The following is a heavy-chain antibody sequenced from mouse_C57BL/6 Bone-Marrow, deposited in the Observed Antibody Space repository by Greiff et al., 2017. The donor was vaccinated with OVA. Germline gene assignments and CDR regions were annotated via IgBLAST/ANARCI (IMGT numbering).Heavy chain of an antibody. Sequence: VQLKESGAELVRPGASVKLSCTASGFNIKDDYMHWVKQRPEQGLEWIGWIDPENGDTEYASKFQGKATITADTSSNTAYLQLSSLTSEDTAVYYCTGYGSSYGGYWGQGTTLTVSS. D-gene: IGHD1-1*01. V-gene: IGHV14-4*01. J-gene: IGHJ2*01. CDR1: GFNIKDDY. CDR3: TGYGSSYGGY. CDR2: IDPENGDT.